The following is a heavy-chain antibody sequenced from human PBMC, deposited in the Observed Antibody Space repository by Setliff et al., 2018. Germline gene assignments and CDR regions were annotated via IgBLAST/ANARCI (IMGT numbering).Heavy chain of an antibody. CDR2: VTVYNGNT. Sequence: ASVKVSCKASGYSLTRYYMHWVRQAPGQGLEWMGWVTVYNGNTKYAQNLQGRLTLTTDISTSTAYMELGSLTTDDTAVYYCARVESMVRGKNILRHFDYWGQGIQVTVSS. D-gene: IGHD3-10*01. CDR3: ARVESMVRGKNILRHFDY. J-gene: IGHJ4*02. CDR1: GYSLTRYY. V-gene: IGHV1-18*01.